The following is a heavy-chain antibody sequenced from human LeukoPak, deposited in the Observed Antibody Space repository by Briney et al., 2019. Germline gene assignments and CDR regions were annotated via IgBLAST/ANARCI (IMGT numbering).Heavy chain of an antibody. CDR1: GFTFSSYG. CDR2: ISYDGSNK. D-gene: IGHD3-9*01. V-gene: IGHV3-30*18. CDR3: AKLEYDDILTGFSVSADAFHI. J-gene: IGHJ3*02. Sequence: GGSLRLSCAASGFTFSSYGMHWARQAPGKGLEWVAVISYDGSNKYYADSVRGRFTISRDNSQNTLYLQMNSLRAEDTAVYYCAKLEYDDILTGFSVSADAFHIWGQGTMVTVSS.